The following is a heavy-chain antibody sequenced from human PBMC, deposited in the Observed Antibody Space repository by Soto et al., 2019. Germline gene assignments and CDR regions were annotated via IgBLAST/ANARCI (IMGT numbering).Heavy chain of an antibody. CDR3: ATHDGPAAAGLVLDF. V-gene: IGHV3-7*02. J-gene: IGHJ4*02. D-gene: IGHD6-13*01. CDR2: IKQDENGK. Sequence: EVPLVESGEGLVQPGGSLRLSCEASGFTFSSRWMTWVRQGPGKGLEWVANIKQDENGKDYVDSVKGRFTISRDNVKNSLYLQINSLRAEDTAVYYCATHDGPAAAGLVLDFWGQGTLVTVSS. CDR1: GFTFSSRW.